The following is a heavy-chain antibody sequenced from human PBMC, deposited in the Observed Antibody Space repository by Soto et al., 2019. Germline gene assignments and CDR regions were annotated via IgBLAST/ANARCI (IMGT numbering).Heavy chain of an antibody. CDR2: VYYSGST. V-gene: IGHV4-39*01. J-gene: IGHJ6*02. D-gene: IGHD3-22*01. Sequence: SETLSLTCSVSGGSVTLTSYYWGWIRQPPGKGLVWIGNVYYSGSTNYNPALKSRVTISVDTSKNQFSLSLKSVTAADTAVYYCACDYSGYSADPEYYGVEVWGQGTTVTVSS. CDR3: ACDYSGYSADPEYYGVEV. CDR1: GGSVTLTSYY.